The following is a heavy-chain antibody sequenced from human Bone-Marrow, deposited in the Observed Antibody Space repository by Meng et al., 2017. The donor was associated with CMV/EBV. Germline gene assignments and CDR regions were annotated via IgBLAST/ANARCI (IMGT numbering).Heavy chain of an antibody. CDR2: ISYDGSNK. J-gene: IGHJ4*02. CDR3: ARPGEFLEWLGPFAY. D-gene: IGHD3-3*01. V-gene: IGHV3-30*04. CDR1: GFTFSSYA. Sequence: GGSLRLSCSASGFTFSSYAMHWVRQAPGKGLEWVAVISYDGSNKYYADSVKGRFTISRDNSKNTLYLQMNSLRAEDTAVYYCARPGEFLEWLGPFAYWGQGTLVNVSS.